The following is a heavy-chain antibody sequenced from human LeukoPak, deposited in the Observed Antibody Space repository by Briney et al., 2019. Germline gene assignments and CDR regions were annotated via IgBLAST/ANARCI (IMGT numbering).Heavy chain of an antibody. Sequence: WGSLRLSCAASGFTFSSYWMSWVRQAPGKGLEWVANIKQDGSEKYYVDSVKGRFTISRDNAKNSLYLQMNSLRAEDTAVYYCARPLAVALSGMDVWGQGTTVTVSS. V-gene: IGHV3-7*01. CDR1: GFTFSSYW. CDR2: IKQDGSEK. CDR3: ARPLAVALSGMDV. D-gene: IGHD6-19*01. J-gene: IGHJ6*02.